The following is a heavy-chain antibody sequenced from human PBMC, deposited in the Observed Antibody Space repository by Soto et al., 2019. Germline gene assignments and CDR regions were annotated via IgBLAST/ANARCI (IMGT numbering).Heavy chain of an antibody. CDR3: ARDRVGDGYNDY. V-gene: IGHV4-59*01. Sequence: SETLSLTCTVSGGSISSYYWSWIRQPPGKGLEWIGYIYYSGSTNYNPSLKSRVTISVDTSKNQFSLKLSSVTAADTAVYYCARDRVGDGYNDYWGQGTLVTVS. CDR2: IYYSGST. J-gene: IGHJ4*02. CDR1: GGSISSYY. D-gene: IGHD5-12*01.